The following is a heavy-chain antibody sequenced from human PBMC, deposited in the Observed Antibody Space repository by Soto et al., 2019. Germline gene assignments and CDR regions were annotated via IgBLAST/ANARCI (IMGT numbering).Heavy chain of an antibody. CDR3: ARHCRYYYDSSGYYFLNYFDY. V-gene: IGHV4-39*01. D-gene: IGHD3-22*01. J-gene: IGHJ4*02. CDR2: IYYSGST. Sequence: SETLSLTCTGSGGSISSSSYYWGWIRQPPGKGLEWIGSIYYSGSTYYNPSLKSRVTISVDTSKNQFSLKLSSVTAADTAVYYCARHCRYYYDSSGYYFLNYFDYWGQGTLVTVSS. CDR1: GGSISSSSYY.